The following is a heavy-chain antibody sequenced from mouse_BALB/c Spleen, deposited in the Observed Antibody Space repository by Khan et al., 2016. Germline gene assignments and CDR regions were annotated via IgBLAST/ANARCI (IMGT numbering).Heavy chain of an antibody. Sequence: QIQLVQSGPELKKPGKTVKISCKASGYTFTDYSMHWVKQAPGKGLKWMGWIKTETGEPTYADDFKGRFAFSLETSATTAYLQINNLKNEDTATYYCTRGSLYYPVDHWGQGSTLTVSS. V-gene: IGHV9-2-1*01. CDR1: GYTFTDYS. CDR2: IKTETGEP. D-gene: IGHD6-2*01. J-gene: IGHJ2*01. CDR3: TRGSLYYPVDH.